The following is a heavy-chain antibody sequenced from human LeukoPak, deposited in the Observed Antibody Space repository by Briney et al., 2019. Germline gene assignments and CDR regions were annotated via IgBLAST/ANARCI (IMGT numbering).Heavy chain of an antibody. D-gene: IGHD6-13*01. V-gene: IGHV3-74*01. CDR3: ARLMSVAAAWFDP. CDR1: GFSFSSYW. J-gene: IGHJ5*02. CDR2: INSDGSST. Sequence: PGGSLRLSCAASGFSFSSYWMHWVRQTPGRGLMWVSRINSDGSSTTYADSVKGRFTISRDNAKNTLYQQMNSLRAEDTAVYYCARLMSVAAAWFDPWGQGTLVTVSS.